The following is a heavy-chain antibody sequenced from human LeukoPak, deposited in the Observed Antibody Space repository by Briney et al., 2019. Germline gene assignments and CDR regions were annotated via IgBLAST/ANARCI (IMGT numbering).Heavy chain of an antibody. D-gene: IGHD5-18*01. CDR2: VSSGFHA. V-gene: IGHV3-13*01. CDR1: GFTLGSHD. CDR3: VREARGYHYTYFDY. J-gene: IGHJ4*02. Sequence: GGSLRLSCTASGFTLGSHDMHWFRQIPGQGLEWFAAVSSGFHAFFADSVQGRFTVSREDARNSLYLQMNSLRAGDTAVYYCVREARGYHYTYFDYWGQGTLVTVSS.